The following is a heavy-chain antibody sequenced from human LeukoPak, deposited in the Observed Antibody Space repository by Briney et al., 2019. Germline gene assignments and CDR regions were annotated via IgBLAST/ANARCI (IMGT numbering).Heavy chain of an antibody. CDR1: GFIVSENY. CDR2: VYSGGTT. V-gene: IGHV3-66*01. Sequence: GESLKISCAASGFIVSENYMSWVRQAPGKGLEWVSVVYSGGTTYYADSVKGRFTISRDNSKNTLYLQMSSLRAEDTAVYYCVRDRWPGLGDFWGQGTTVIVSS. J-gene: IGHJ6*02. D-gene: IGHD6-19*01. CDR3: VRDRWPGLGDF.